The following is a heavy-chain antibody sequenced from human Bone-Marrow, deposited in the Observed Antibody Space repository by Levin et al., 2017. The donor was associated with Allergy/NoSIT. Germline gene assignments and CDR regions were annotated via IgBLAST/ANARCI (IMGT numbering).Heavy chain of an antibody. J-gene: IGHJ3*01. CDR2: TTVSGHII. CDR1: GFAFTTYS. CDR3: AREWTTSASYYRALGAFDL. D-gene: IGHD1-26*01. V-gene: IGHV3-48*02. Sequence: GGSLRLSCAASGFAFTTYSMNWVRQAPGKGLEWISYTTVSGHIIFYADSVEGRFTISRDNAKNSLYLQMNNLRDDDTAVYYCAREWTTSASYYRALGAFDLWGQGTMVTVSS.